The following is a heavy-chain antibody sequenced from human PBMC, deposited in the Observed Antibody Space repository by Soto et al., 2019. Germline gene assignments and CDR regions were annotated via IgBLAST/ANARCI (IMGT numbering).Heavy chain of an antibody. CDR2: INSDGSST. D-gene: IGHD3-3*01. V-gene: IGHV3-74*01. CDR1: GFTFSSYW. J-gene: IGHJ4*02. Sequence: GESLKISCAASGFTFSSYWMHWVRQAPGKGLVWVSRINSDGSSTSYADSVKGRFTISRDNAKNTLYLQMNSLRAEDTAVYYCARGLYYDFWTAKELDYWGQGTLVTVSS. CDR3: ARGLYYDFWTAKELDY.